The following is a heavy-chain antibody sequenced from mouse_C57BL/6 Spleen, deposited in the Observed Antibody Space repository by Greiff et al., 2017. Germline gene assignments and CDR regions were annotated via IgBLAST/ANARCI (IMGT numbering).Heavy chain of an antibody. CDR1: GYAFSSYW. Sequence: QVQLQQSGAELVKPGASVKISCKASGYAFSSYWMNWVKQRPGKGLEWIGQIYPGDGDTNYNGKFKGKATLTADKASSTAYMHLSSLTYEDSAVYFCAKGPYYAMDYWGQGTSVTVSS. CDR2: IYPGDGDT. CDR3: AKGPYYAMDY. J-gene: IGHJ4*01. V-gene: IGHV1-80*01.